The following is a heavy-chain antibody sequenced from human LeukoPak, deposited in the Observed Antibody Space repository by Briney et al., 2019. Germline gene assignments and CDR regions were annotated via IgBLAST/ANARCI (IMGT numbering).Heavy chain of an antibody. CDR2: IYYSGSP. CDR1: GGSINSSRYY. D-gene: IGHD1-26*01. CDR3: ARDSRGSYPHRRDY. J-gene: IGHJ4*02. Sequence: SGTLSLTCTFSGGSINSSRYYWGWVRQPPRKGLEWIGSIYYSGSPYSNTSLKSRVTISVDTSKNQFSLKLSSVTAADTAVYYCARDSRGSYPHRRDYWGQGTLVTVSS. V-gene: IGHV4-39*07.